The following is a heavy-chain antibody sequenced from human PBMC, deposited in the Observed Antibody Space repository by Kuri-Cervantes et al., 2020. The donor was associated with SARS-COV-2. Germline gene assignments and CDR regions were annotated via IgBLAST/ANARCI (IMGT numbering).Heavy chain of an antibody. D-gene: IGHD6-6*01. CDR2: ISSTSSYI. CDR3: ARAARSSSPDAYYYYYYMDV. J-gene: IGHJ6*03. Sequence: GGSLRLSCAASGFTFSSYAMSWVRQAPGKGLEWVSSISSTSSYIYYADSVKGRFTIARDNAENSLYLQMNSLRAEDTAVYYCARAARSSSPDAYYYYYYMDVWGKGTTVTVSS. CDR1: GFTFSSYA. V-gene: IGHV3-21*04.